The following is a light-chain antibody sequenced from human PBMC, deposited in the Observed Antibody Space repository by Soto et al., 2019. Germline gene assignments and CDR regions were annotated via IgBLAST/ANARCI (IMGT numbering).Light chain of an antibody. CDR1: QDIRNY. Sequence: DIQMTQSPPSLSASVGDRVTITCQASQDIRNYLNWYQQKPGKAPKLLIYDASNLETGVPSRFSGSGSVTDFTFTISSLQIEVVVTYYCQHYDELPFFVPGTNVYIQ. CDR3: QHYDELPF. J-gene: IGKJ3*01. CDR2: DAS. V-gene: IGKV1-33*01.